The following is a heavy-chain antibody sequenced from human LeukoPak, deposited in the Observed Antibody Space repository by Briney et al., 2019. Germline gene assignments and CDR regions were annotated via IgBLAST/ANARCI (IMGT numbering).Heavy chain of an antibody. V-gene: IGHV4-59*01. CDR3: ARDLTGEGYFDY. Sequence: PSETLSLTCTVSGGSISSYYWSWIRQPPGKGLEWIGYIYYSGCTNYNPSLKSRVTISVDTSKNQFSLKLSSVTAADTAVYYCARDLTGEGYFDYWGQGTLVTVSS. D-gene: IGHD1-26*01. CDR1: GGSISSYY. CDR2: IYYSGCT. J-gene: IGHJ4*02.